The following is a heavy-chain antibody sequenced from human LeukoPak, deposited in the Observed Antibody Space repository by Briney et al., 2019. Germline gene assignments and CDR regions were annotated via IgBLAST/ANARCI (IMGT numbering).Heavy chain of an antibody. CDR3: ARDFFRRDGYNF. J-gene: IGHJ4*02. CDR1: GFTVSSNY. V-gene: IGHV3-53*01. D-gene: IGHD5-24*01. CDR2: IYSGGST. Sequence: GESLRLSCAASGFTVSSNYMSWVRQAPGKGLEWVSVIYSGGSTYYADSVKGRFTISRDNSKNTLYLQMNSLRAEDTAVYYCARDFFRRDGYNFWGQGTLVTVSS.